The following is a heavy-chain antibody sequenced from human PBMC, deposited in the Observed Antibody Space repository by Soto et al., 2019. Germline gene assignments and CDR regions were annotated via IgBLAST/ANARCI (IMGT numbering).Heavy chain of an antibody. CDR3: ARNRLRYRSSGDQHRGMDV. J-gene: IGHJ6*02. V-gene: IGHV4-4*02. D-gene: IGHD6-19*01. Sequence: QGHLQESVPTLVKVSGTLSLTCAVSGASVSSDDRWTWVRQPPGKGLEWIGDVFHNDDVTYNPSLRSRLYNSTDTSKNVFSLDLRSVTAADTAIYYCARNRLRYRSSGDQHRGMDVGGRGITVTVSS. CDR1: GASVSSDDR. CDR2: VFHNDDV.